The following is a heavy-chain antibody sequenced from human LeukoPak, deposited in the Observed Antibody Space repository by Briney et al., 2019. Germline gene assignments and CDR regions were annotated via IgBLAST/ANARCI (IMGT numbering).Heavy chain of an antibody. V-gene: IGHV3-23*01. Sequence: PGGSLRLSCAASGFSFSSYAMSWVRQAPGKGLEWVSSMSGSGGSTYYADSVKGRLTISRDNSKNTLHLQMNSLRAEDTAIYYSAKDLVSGSFYGTVGYWGQGTPVTVSS. CDR1: GFSFSSYA. CDR2: MSGSGGST. D-gene: IGHD1-26*01. CDR3: AKDLVSGSFYGTVGY. J-gene: IGHJ4*02.